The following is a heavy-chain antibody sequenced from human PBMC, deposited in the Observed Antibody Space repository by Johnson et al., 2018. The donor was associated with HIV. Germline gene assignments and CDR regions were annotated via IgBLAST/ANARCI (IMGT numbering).Heavy chain of an antibody. CDR2: ISWDGGST. Sequence: VQLVESGGVVVQPGGSLRLSCAASGFTFDDYAMHWVRQAPGKGLEWVSLISWDGGSTYYADSVKGRFTISRDNSKNSLYLQMNSLRAEDTAVYYCARAPEVRGVDAFDVWGQGTVVTVSS. CDR1: GFTFDDYA. D-gene: IGHD3-10*01. CDR3: ARAPEVRGVDAFDV. V-gene: IGHV3-43D*03. J-gene: IGHJ3*01.